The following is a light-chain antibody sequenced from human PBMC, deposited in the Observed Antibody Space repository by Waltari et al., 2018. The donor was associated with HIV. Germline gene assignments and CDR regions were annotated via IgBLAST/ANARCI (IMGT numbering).Light chain of an antibody. CDR1: SSNIGSNA. CDR2: FDD. Sequence: QSVLTQPPSVSSAPGQRVSISCSGSSSNIGSNAVNWYQQLPGKPPKLLIYFDDLLFSGVSNRFSASKSGTSASLAVSGLRSEDEADYYCSTWDDSLNAILFGGGTRLTV. CDR3: STWDDSLNAIL. V-gene: IGLV1-36*01. J-gene: IGLJ2*01.